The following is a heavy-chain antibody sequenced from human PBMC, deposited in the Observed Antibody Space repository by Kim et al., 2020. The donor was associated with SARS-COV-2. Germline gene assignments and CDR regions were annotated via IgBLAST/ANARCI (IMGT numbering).Heavy chain of an antibody. Sequence: TNYAQKFQGRVTMTRDTSISTAYMELSRLRSDDTAVYYCARDPVAAAGTDWGQGSLVTVSS. D-gene: IGHD6-13*01. V-gene: IGHV1-2*02. CDR3: ARDPVAAAGTD. CDR2: T. J-gene: IGHJ4*02.